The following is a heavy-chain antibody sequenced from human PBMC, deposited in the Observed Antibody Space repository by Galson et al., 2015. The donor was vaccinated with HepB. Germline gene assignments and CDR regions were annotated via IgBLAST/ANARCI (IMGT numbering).Heavy chain of an antibody. J-gene: IGHJ2*01. V-gene: IGHV3-23*01. CDR1: GFIFSSYP. Sequence: SLRLSCAASGFIFSSYPMSWVRQAPGKRLEWVSTISGSGGSTYYADSVKGRFTISRDNSKNTLYLQMNSLRAEDTAVYFCARHPLKRWYFDLWGRGTLVTVSS. CDR3: ARHPLKRWYFDL. CDR2: ISGSGGST. D-gene: IGHD6-25*01.